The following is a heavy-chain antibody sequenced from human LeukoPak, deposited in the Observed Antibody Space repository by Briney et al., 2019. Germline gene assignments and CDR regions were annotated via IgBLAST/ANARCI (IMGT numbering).Heavy chain of an antibody. CDR1: GGSISSYY. Sequence: SETLPLTCTVSGGSISSYYWSWIRQPPGKGLEWIGYIYYSGSTNYNPSLKSRVTISVDTSKNQFSLKLSSVTAADTAVYYCAREDSSHFDYWGQGTLVTVSS. CDR2: IYYSGST. D-gene: IGHD3-22*01. CDR3: AREDSSHFDY. J-gene: IGHJ4*02. V-gene: IGHV4-59*01.